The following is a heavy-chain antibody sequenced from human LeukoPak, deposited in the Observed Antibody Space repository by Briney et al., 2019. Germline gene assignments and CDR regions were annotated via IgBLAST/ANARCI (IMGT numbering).Heavy chain of an antibody. Sequence: SQTLSLTCTVSGGSISSGGYYWSWIRQHPGKGLEWIGYIYYSGSTYYNPSLKSRVTISVDTSKNQFSLKLSSVTAADTAVYYCARDRYCSSTSCYGPPSPCDYWGQGTLVTVSS. D-gene: IGHD2-2*01. V-gene: IGHV4-31*03. J-gene: IGHJ4*02. CDR3: ARDRYCSSTSCYGPPSPCDY. CDR1: GGSISSGGYY. CDR2: IYYSGST.